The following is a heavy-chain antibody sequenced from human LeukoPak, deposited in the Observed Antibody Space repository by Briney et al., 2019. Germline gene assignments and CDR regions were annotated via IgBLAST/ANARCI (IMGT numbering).Heavy chain of an antibody. J-gene: IGHJ3*02. Sequence: GSLRPSCAASGFTFSSYWMSWVRQAPGKGLEWVANIKQDGSEKYYVDSVKGRFTISRQNAKNSLFLQMNSLRAEDTAVYYCARHRSGGSQDDAFDIWGQGTMVTVSS. D-gene: IGHD2-15*01. CDR3: ARHRSGGSQDDAFDI. CDR2: IKQDGSEK. CDR1: GFTFSSYW. V-gene: IGHV3-7*01.